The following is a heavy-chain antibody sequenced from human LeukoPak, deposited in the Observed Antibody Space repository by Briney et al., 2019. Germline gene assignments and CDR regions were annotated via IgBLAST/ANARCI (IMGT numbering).Heavy chain of an antibody. CDR1: GYSISSGYY. CDR2: IYYSGST. CDR3: ARRSDTYGDRGPGY. J-gene: IGHJ4*02. V-gene: IGHV4-38-2*02. Sequence: SETLSLTCTVSGYSISSGYYWGWIRQPPGKGLEWIGYIYYSGSTNYNPSLKSRVTISVDTSKNQFSLRLSSVTAADTAVYYCARRSDTYGDRGPGYWGQGTLVTVSS. D-gene: IGHD5-18*01.